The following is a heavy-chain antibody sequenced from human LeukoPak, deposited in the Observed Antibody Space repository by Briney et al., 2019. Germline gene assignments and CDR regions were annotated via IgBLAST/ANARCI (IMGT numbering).Heavy chain of an antibody. D-gene: IGHD1-26*01. CDR1: GGSFSGYY. V-gene: IGHV4-34*01. Sequence: PSETLSLTCAVFGGSFSGYYWSWIRQPPGKGLEWIGEINHSGSTNYNPSLKSRVTISVDTSKNQFSLKPSSVTAADTAVYYCARDLSGSYSGNYFDYWGQGTLVTVSS. CDR3: ARDLSGSYSGNYFDY. J-gene: IGHJ4*02. CDR2: INHSGST.